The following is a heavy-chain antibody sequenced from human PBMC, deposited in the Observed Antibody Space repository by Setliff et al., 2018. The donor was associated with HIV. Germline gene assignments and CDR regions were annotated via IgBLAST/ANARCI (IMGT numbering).Heavy chain of an antibody. CDR3: ARGGADYDYVWGSYPQYYYYMDV. CDR1: GGTFSSYA. Sequence: ASVKVSCKASGGTFSSYAISWVRQAPGQGLEWMGGIIPIFGTANYAQKLQGRVTITTDESTSTAYMELSSLRSEDTAVYYCARGGADYDYVWGSYPQYYYYMDVWG. V-gene: IGHV1-69*05. CDR2: IIPIFGTA. J-gene: IGHJ6*03. D-gene: IGHD3-16*02.